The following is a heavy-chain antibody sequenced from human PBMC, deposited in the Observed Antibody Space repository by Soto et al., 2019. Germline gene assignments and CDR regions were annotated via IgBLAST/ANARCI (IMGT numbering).Heavy chain of an antibody. J-gene: IGHJ4*02. CDR2: MNRDGSEK. V-gene: IGHV3-7*01. CDR1: GFTFSSYW. CDR3: GRDAGRRFDY. Sequence: EVQLVESGGGLVQPGRSLRLSCAASGFTFSSYWMTWARQAPGKGLEWVASMNRDGSEKRYVDSVEGRFTISRDNAKNSLFLQMNSLSPDATAVYYCGRDAGRRFDYWGQGSLVTVSS. D-gene: IGHD6-13*01.